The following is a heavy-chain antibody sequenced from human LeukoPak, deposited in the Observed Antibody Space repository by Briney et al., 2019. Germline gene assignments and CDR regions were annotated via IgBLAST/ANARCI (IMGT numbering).Heavy chain of an antibody. CDR2: ITTSTSYI. V-gene: IGHV3-21*01. J-gene: IGHJ4*02. CDR3: ARDYSYGSGYLY. CDR1: GFTFSSFT. Sequence: PGGSLRLSCAASGFTFSSFTMNWVRQAPGKGLEWVSSITTSTSYIYYADSVKGRFAISRDNAKNSLYLQMNSLRAEDTAVYYCARDYSYGSGYLYWGQGTLVTVSS. D-gene: IGHD3-3*01.